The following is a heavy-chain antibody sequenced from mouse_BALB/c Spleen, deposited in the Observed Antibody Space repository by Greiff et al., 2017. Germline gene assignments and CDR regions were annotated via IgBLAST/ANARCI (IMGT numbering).Heavy chain of an antibody. CDR1: GYAFNSYV. J-gene: IGHJ3*01. V-gene: IGHV1-14*01. CDR2: INPYNGGT. Sequence: EVQLVESGAGVVKPGGSVKMSCEASGYAFNSYVMSWVEQKPGQGLEWIGYINPYNGGTKYNEKFKGKATLTSDKSSSTAYMELSSLTSEDTAVYYCARGNYRYDGSWFAYWGQGTLVTVSA. CDR3: ARGNYRYDGSWFAY. D-gene: IGHD2-14*01.